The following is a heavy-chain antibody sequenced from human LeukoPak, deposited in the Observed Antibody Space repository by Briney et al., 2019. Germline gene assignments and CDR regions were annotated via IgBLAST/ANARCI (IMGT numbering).Heavy chain of an antibody. CDR1: GVTFSGYW. CDR3: ASLVGGYYPPVEAFDV. D-gene: IGHD3-3*01. J-gene: IGHJ3*01. V-gene: IGHV3-74*01. CDR2: INSDGSST. Sequence: PGGSLRLSCAAVGVTFSGYWMNWVREAAGKGLVWVSRINSDGSSTNYADSVKGRFTISRDNAKNTLYLQMNSLRADDSAVYFCASLVGGYYPPVEAFDVWGQGTMVTVSS.